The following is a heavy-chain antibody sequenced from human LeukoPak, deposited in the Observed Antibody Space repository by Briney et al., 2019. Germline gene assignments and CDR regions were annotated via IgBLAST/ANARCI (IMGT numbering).Heavy chain of an antibody. V-gene: IGHV3-21*01. CDR1: AFTFSRYS. J-gene: IGHJ6*03. CDR3: ARDQDSGSGSYYYYYMDV. Sequence: GSLRLSCAASAFTFSRYSMNWVRQAPGKGLEWVSSISSSSSYIYYADSVKGRFTISRDNAKNSLYLQMNSLRAEDTAVYYCARDQDSGSGSYYYYYMDVWGKGTTVTVSS. CDR2: ISSSSSYI. D-gene: IGHD1-26*01.